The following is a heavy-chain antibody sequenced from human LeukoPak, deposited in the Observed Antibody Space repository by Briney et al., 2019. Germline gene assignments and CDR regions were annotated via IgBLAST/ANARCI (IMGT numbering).Heavy chain of an antibody. V-gene: IGHV4-31*03. J-gene: IGHJ6*02. D-gene: IGHD3-16*01. CDR3: ARVADRGLYGMDV. Sequence: SETLSLTCTVSGGSISSGGYYWSWIRQHPGRGLEWIGYIYYSGSTYYNPSLKSRVTISVDTSKNQFSLKLSSVTAADTAVYYCARVADRGLYGMDVWGQGTTVTVSS. CDR2: IYYSGST. CDR1: GGSISSGGYY.